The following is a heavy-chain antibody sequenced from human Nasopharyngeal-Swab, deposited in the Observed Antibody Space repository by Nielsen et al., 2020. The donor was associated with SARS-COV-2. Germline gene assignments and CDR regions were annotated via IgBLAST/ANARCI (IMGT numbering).Heavy chain of an antibody. D-gene: IGHD3-3*01. CDR3: ARGRIFGVVMGNYFDY. Sequence: SETLSLTCAVYGGSFSGYYWSWIRKPPGKGLEWIGEINHSGSTNYNPSLKSRVTISVDTSKNQFSLKLSSVTAADTAVYYCARGRIFGVVMGNYFDYWGQGTLVTVSS. CDR2: INHSGST. V-gene: IGHV4-34*01. J-gene: IGHJ4*02. CDR1: GGSFSGYY.